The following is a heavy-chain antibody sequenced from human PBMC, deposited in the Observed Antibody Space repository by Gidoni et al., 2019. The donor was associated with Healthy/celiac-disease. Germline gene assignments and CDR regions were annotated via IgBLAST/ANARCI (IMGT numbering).Heavy chain of an antibody. J-gene: IGHJ5*02. V-gene: IGHV4-4*02. CDR1: GGSIRSSNW. CDR2: IYHSGST. Sequence: QVQLQESGPGLVKPSGTLSLTCAVSGGSIRSSNWWSWVRQPPGKGLEWIGEIYHSGSTNYNPSLKTRVTISVDNSKNQFSLKLDSVTAADTAVYYCAREGGGAHERRFDPWGQGTLVTVSS. D-gene: IGHD3-10*01. CDR3: AREGGGAHERRFDP.